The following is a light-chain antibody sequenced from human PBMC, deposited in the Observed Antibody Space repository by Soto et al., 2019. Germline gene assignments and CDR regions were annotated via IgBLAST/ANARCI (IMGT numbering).Light chain of an antibody. Sequence: EIVLTQSPATLSWSPGERATLSCRASQSVSSYLAWYQQKPGQAPRLLIYDASNRATGIPARFSGSGSGTDFTLTISSLEPKDFAVYYCQQRSNWPRTFGQGTKLEIK. CDR1: QSVSSY. CDR3: QQRSNWPRT. J-gene: IGKJ2*01. CDR2: DAS. V-gene: IGKV3-11*01.